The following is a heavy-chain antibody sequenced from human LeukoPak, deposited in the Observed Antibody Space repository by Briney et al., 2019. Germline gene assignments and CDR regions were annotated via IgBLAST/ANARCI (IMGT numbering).Heavy chain of an antibody. D-gene: IGHD4-17*01. CDR1: GFTFSNFA. J-gene: IGHJ4*02. Sequence: GGSLRLSCAASGFTFSNFAMSWVRQAPGKGLEWVSAISGSGVSAVSGSGGKTYYADSVKGRFTISRDSSKNKAFLQMSSLRAEDTAVYYCAKLGAGDYPYYFDFWGQGTLVAVSS. CDR2: VSGSGGKT. CDR3: AKLGAGDYPYYFDF. V-gene: IGHV3-23*01.